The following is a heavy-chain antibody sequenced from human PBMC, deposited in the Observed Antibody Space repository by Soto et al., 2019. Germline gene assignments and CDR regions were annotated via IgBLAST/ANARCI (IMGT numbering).Heavy chain of an antibody. V-gene: IGHV1-69*13. CDR2: IIPIFGTA. D-gene: IGHD3-22*01. J-gene: IGHJ4*02. Sequence: ASVKVSFKASGGTFSSYAISWVRQAPGQGLEWMGGIIPIFGTANYAQKFQGRVTITADESTSTAYMELSSLRSEDTAVYYCTVLGIYRYYYDSSGYYYDYWGQGTLVTVSS. CDR1: GGTFSSYA. CDR3: TVLGIYRYYYDSSGYYYDY.